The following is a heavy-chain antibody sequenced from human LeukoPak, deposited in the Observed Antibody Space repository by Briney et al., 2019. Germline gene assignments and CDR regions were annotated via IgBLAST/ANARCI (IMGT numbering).Heavy chain of an antibody. J-gene: IGHJ4*02. CDR3: ARDTAYYYDSSGYEYFDY. CDR1: GGTFSSYA. Sequence: GASVKVSCKASGGTFSSYAISWVRQAPGQGLEWMGGIIPIFGTANYAQKFQGRVTITTDESTSTAYMELSSLRSEDTAVYYCARDTAYYYDSSGYEYFDYWGQGTLVTVSS. V-gene: IGHV1-69*05. D-gene: IGHD3-22*01. CDR2: IIPIFGTA.